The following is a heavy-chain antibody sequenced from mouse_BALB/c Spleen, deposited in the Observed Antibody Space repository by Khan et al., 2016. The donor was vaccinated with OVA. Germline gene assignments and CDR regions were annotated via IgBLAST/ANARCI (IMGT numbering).Heavy chain of an antibody. J-gene: IGHJ2*01. V-gene: IGHV1-7*01. Sequence: QVHVKQSGAELAKPGASVKMSCKASGYTFINYWILWVKQRPGQGLEWIGYINPSTGYTEYNQNFKDKATLTEDKSSSTAYMQLSSLTSEDSAVYYCARRGLRWDFDYWGQGTTLTVSS. CDR3: ARRGLRWDFDY. D-gene: IGHD1-1*01. CDR2: INPSTGYT. CDR1: GYTFINYW.